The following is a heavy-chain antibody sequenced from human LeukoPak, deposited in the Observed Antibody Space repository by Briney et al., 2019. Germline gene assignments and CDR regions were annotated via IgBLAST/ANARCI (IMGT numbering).Heavy chain of an antibody. D-gene: IGHD6-19*01. CDR2: ITRSGST. J-gene: IGHJ4*02. CDR1: GGSFTGYY. Sequence: SETLSLTCAVYGGSFTGYYWSWIRQPPGKGLEWIGGITRSGSTNYNPSLKSRVTISVDTSKNQFSLKLSSVTAADTAVYYCAREISGWQDSWGQGTLVTVSS. V-gene: IGHV4-34*01. CDR3: AREISGWQDS.